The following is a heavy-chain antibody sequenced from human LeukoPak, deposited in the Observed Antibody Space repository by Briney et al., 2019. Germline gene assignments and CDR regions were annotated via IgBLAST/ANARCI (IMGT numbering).Heavy chain of an antibody. D-gene: IGHD3-22*01. CDR1: GGTFSSYA. Sequence: SVKVSCKASGGTFSSYAISWVRQAPGQGLEWMGGIIPILGIANYAQTFQGRVTITADKSTSTAYMELSSLRSEDTAVYYCARNPRTAYYDSSGRLIDWFDPWGQGTLVTVSS. CDR2: IIPILGIA. CDR3: ARNPRTAYYDSSGRLIDWFDP. V-gene: IGHV1-69*04. J-gene: IGHJ5*02.